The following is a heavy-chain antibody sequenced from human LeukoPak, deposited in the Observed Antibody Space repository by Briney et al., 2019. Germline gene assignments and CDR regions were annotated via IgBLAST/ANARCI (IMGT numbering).Heavy chain of an antibody. V-gene: IGHV4-30-2*01. CDR2: IYHSGST. Sequence: SETLSLTCAVSGGSISSGGYSWSWIRQPPGKGLERIGYIYHSGSTYYNPSLKNRVTISVDRSKNQFSLKLSSVTAADTAVYYCARGRLWFGELLNPTYFDYWGQGTLVTVSS. J-gene: IGHJ4*02. CDR3: ARGRLWFGELLNPTYFDY. D-gene: IGHD3-10*01. CDR1: GGSISSGGYS.